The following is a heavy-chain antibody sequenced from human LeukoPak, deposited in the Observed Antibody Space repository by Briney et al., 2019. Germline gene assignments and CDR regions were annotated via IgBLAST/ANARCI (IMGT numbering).Heavy chain of an antibody. V-gene: IGHV3-30-3*01. CDR3: ARDQGYSGYDPFSYFDY. J-gene: IGHJ4*02. CDR2: ISYDGSNK. CDR1: GFTFSSYA. D-gene: IGHD5-12*01. Sequence: GGSLRLSCAASGFTFSSYAMHWVRQAPGKGLEWVAVISYDGSNKYYADSVKGRFTISRDNSKNTLYLQMNSLRAEDTAVYYCARDQGYSGYDPFSYFDYWGQGTLVTVSS.